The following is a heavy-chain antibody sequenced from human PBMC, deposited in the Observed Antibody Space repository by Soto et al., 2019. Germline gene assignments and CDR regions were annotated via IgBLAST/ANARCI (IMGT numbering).Heavy chain of an antibody. D-gene: IGHD2-2*03. CDR1: GYTFTSYG. V-gene: IGHV1-18*01. CDR3: ARDGYCSSTSCYRDYYYGMDV. CDR2: ISAYNGNT. Sequence: QVQLVQSGAEVKKPGASVKVSCKASGYTFTSYGIIWVRQAPGQGLEWMGWISAYNGNTNYAQKLQGRVTMTTDTSTSTAYMELRSLRSDDTAVYYCARDGYCSSTSCYRDYYYGMDVWGQGTTVTVSS. J-gene: IGHJ6*02.